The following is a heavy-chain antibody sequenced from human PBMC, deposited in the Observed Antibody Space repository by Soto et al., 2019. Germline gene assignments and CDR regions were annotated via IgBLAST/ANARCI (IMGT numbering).Heavy chain of an antibody. CDR3: VKQMATWTDSFFDF. J-gene: IGHJ4*02. Sequence: PGWSLRLSCVASGLSFSRYAMTWVRQSAGKGLQWVAGLGPDGRNTFYGESVRGRFTISRDNSRNTLYLRMSSLRAEHTAVYFCVKQMATWTDSFFDFWGQGIQVTVSS. V-gene: IGHV3-23*01. D-gene: IGHD5-12*01. CDR1: GLSFSRYA. CDR2: LGPDGRNT.